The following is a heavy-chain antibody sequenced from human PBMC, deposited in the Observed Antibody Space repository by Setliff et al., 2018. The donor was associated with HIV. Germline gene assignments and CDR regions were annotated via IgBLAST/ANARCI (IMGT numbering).Heavy chain of an antibody. Sequence: GASVKVSCKSSGYTSSDYYMHWVRQAPGQGLEWMGIMNAKSGSTHYARKFQGRVTMTRDTATSTVYMELSSLRSEDTAVYYCARDPIRAVGVDFWSATNNWFGPWGQGTLVTSP. J-gene: IGHJ5*02. CDR1: GYTSSDYY. CDR2: MNAKSGST. V-gene: IGHV1-46*01. D-gene: IGHD3-3*01. CDR3: ARDPIRAVGVDFWSATNNWFGP.